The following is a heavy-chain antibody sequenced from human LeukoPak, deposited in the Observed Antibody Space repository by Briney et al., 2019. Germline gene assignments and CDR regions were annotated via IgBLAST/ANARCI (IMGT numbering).Heavy chain of an antibody. CDR3: ATAPTLRVTTSFDY. Sequence: GGSLRLSCAASAFFFSSYAMNWVRQAPGKGLEWVSGISGSGGSTYYADSVKGRFTISRENSKNTLYLHMSSLRAEDTAVYYLATAPTLRVTTSFDYWRQGTLVTVSS. D-gene: IGHD4-17*01. J-gene: IGHJ4*02. CDR2: ISGSGGST. V-gene: IGHV3-23*01. CDR1: AFFFSSYA.